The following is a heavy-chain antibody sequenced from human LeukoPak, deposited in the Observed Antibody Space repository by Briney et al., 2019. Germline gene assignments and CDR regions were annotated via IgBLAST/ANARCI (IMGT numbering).Heavy chain of an antibody. J-gene: IGHJ5*02. V-gene: IGHV4-31*03. Sequence: KPSETLSLTCTVSGGSISSGGYYWSWIRQHPGKGLEWIGYIYYSGSTYYNPSLKSRVTISVDTSKNQFSLKLSSVTAADTAVYYCARALVHYGSGSYYIDGSNWFDPWGQGTLVTVSS. CDR1: GGSISSGGYY. D-gene: IGHD3-10*01. CDR3: ARALVHYGSGSYYIDGSNWFDP. CDR2: IYYSGST.